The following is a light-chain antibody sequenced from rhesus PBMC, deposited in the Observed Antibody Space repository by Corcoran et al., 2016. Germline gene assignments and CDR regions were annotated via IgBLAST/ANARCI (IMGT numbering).Light chain of an antibody. CDR1: QGISSC. V-gene: IGKV1-32*02. CDR3: QQGNSNPLT. Sequence: DIQMSQSPSSLSASVGDRVTITCRASQGISSCLNWYQQKPGKPPKLLIYYANLLASGVPSRFSGSGSGTDFTLTISSLQPECFATYSCQQGNSNPLTFGGGTKVEIK. J-gene: IGKJ4*01. CDR2: YAN.